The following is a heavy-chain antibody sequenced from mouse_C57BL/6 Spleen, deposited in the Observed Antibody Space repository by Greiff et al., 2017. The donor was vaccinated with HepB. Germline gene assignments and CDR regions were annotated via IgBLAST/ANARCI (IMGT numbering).Heavy chain of an antibody. J-gene: IGHJ4*01. V-gene: IGHV1-81*01. D-gene: IGHD1-1*01. CDR3: ARVHYGSSYNDAMDY. CDR2: IYPRSGNT. CDR1: GYTFTSYG. Sequence: QVQLQQSGAELARPGASVKLSCKASGYTFTSYGISWVKQSTGQGLEWIGEIYPRSGNTYYNEKFKGQATLTADKSSSTASMELRSLTSEDSAVYFCARVHYGSSYNDAMDYWGQGTSVTVSS.